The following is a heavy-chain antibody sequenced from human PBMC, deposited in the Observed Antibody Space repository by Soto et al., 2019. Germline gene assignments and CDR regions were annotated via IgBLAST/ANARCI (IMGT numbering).Heavy chain of an antibody. D-gene: IGHD3-10*01. CDR3: TTPYYYGSGSYSTFDY. V-gene: IGHV3-73*02. J-gene: IGHJ4*02. CDR2: IRSKANSYAT. Sequence: EVQLVESGGGLVKPGGSLKLSCAASGFTFSGSAMHWVRQASGKGLEWVGGIRSKANSYATAYAASVKGRFTISRDDSKNTAYLQMNSLKTEDTAVYYCTTPYYYGSGSYSTFDYWGQGTLVTVSS. CDR1: GFTFSGSA.